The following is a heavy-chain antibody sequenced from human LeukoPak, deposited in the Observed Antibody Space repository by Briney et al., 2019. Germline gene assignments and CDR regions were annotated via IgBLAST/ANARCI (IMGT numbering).Heavy chain of an antibody. CDR3: ARQRITIFGVEPSAFDI. CDR1: GASISSFY. V-gene: IGHV4-59*01. J-gene: IGHJ3*02. Sequence: SEALSLTCTVSGASISSFYWSRIRQPPGKGLEWIAYIYYTGTTNYNPSLKSRVTVSLDTSKSQLSLKLSSVTAADTAVYYCARQRITIFGVEPSAFDIWGQGTMVTVSS. CDR2: IYYTGTT. D-gene: IGHD3-3*01.